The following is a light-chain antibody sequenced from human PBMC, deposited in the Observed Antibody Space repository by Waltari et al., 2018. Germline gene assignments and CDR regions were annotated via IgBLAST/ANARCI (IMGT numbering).Light chain of an antibody. CDR3: YSTDNSGHGV. CDR2: EDS. V-gene: IGLV3-10*01. CDR1: LLPKKF. Sequence: SYELTQPHSVSIYPGQTARITCSRELLPKKFASWFQQKSGQAPVLVIYEDSKRPSGIPEKFSGSSSGTVATLTISGAQLEDEADYYCYSTDNSGHGVFGGGTKVTVL. J-gene: IGLJ3*02.